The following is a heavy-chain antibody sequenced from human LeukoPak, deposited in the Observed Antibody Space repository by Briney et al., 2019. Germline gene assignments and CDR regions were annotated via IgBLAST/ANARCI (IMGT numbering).Heavy chain of an antibody. J-gene: IGHJ4*02. D-gene: IGHD3-22*01. CDR3: ARHLAGGVGSYSPFDY. Sequence: KPSETLSLTCTVSGGSISSNSYYWGWIRQPPGKGLEWIGSIYYSGSTYYNPSLKSRVTISADTSKNQFSLKLSSVTAADTAMYFCARHLAGGVGSYSPFDYWGQGTLVTVSS. CDR2: IYYSGST. CDR1: GGSISSNSYY. V-gene: IGHV4-39*01.